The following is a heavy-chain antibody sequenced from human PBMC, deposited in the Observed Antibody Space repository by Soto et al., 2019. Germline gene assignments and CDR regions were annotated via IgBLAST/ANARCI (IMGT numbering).Heavy chain of an antibody. CDR3: ARIENYDYIWGSYRFYYFDY. CDR1: GYTFTSYD. V-gene: IGHV1-8*01. J-gene: IGHJ4*02. CDR2: RNPNSGNT. Sequence: QVQLVQSGAEVKKPGASVKVSCKASGYTFTSYDINWVRQATGQGLEWMGWRNPNSGNTGYAQKFQGRVTMTRNTSISTAYMELSSLRSEDTAVYYCARIENYDYIWGSYRFYYFDYWGQGTLVTVSS. D-gene: IGHD3-16*02.